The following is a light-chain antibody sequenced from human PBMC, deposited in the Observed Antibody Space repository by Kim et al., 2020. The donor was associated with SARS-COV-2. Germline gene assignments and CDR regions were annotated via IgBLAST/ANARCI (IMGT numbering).Light chain of an antibody. CDR2: RNN. CDR1: SSNIGTNS. CDR3: AAWDDSLSGYV. V-gene: IGLV1-47*01. J-gene: IGLJ1*01. Sequence: QSVLTQPPSASGTPGQRFTISCSGSSSNIGTNSVYWYQQLPGTTPKLLMSRNNQRPSGVPDRFSGSKSGISASLAISGLRSEDEANYYCAAWDDSLSGYVFGTGTKVTVL.